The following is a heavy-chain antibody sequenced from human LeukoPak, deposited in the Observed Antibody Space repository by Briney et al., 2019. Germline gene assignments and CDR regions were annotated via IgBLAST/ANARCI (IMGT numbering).Heavy chain of an antibody. Sequence: GGSLRLSCAASGFTFGTYSMNWVRQAPGEGLEWVSSVSSSSFYIYYADSLKGRFTISRDNAKNSLYLQMNSLRAEDTAVYYCARTQLNSYYYYMDVWGKGTTVTVSS. CDR3: ARTQLNSYYYYMDV. J-gene: IGHJ6*03. CDR1: GFTFGTYS. CDR2: VSSSSFYI. D-gene: IGHD2-2*01. V-gene: IGHV3-21*01.